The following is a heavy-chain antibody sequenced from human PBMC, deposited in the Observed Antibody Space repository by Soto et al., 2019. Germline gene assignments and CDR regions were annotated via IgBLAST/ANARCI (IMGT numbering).Heavy chain of an antibody. D-gene: IGHD2-15*01. CDR1: GFTFRSYC. V-gene: IGHV3-30*18. CDR3: GKDTLDCSGGDCPLFYYYGMDV. J-gene: IGHJ6*02. Sequence: GESLKISCATSGFTFRSYCMHWVRQAPGKGLEWLAVISNDGTKKFFADSVKGRLTLSRDNARNTLYLQINSLRAEDTAVYFCGKDTLDCSGGDCPLFYYYGMDVWGQGTTVTVSS. CDR2: ISNDGTKK.